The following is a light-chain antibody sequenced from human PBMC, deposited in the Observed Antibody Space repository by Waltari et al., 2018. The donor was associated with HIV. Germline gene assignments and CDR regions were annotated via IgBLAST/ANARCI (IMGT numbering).Light chain of an antibody. CDR2: EVT. J-gene: IGLJ3*02. CDR3: SSYTTSSTWV. Sequence: QSALTQSPSVSGSLGQSVTISCTGTSSDIGAYNRVSWYQQYPGTAPKLRIYEVTHRPSGVPVRFSGSKSGNTASLTISGLQADDEADYYCSSYTTSSTWVFGGGTKLTVL. V-gene: IGLV2-18*02. CDR1: SSDIGAYNR.